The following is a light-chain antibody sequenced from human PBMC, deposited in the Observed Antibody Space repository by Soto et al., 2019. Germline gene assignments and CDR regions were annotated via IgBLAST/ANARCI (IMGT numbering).Light chain of an antibody. J-gene: IGKJ4*01. Sequence: EVVMTQSPATLSVSPGERATLSCRASQSVGSSLAWYQRKPGQAPRLLIYGASTRATGIPATFSGSGSGTEFTITISSLQSEDFSVYYCQQYNSWPLTFGGGTKVDIK. V-gene: IGKV3-15*01. CDR2: GAS. CDR3: QQYNSWPLT. CDR1: QSVGSS.